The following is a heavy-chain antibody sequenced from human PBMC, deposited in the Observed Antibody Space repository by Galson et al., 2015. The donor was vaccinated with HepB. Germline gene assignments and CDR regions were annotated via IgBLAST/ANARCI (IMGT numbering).Heavy chain of an antibody. J-gene: IGHJ4*02. Sequence: SVKVSCKASGYTFTSYAMHWVRQAPGQRLEWMGWINAGNGNTKYSQKFQGRVTITRDTSASTAYMELSSLRPEDTAVYYCARGLRPTLHYYFDYWGQGTLVTVSS. CDR2: INAGNGNT. CDR3: ARGLRPTLHYYFDY. D-gene: IGHD4-17*01. V-gene: IGHV1-3*01. CDR1: GYTFTSYA.